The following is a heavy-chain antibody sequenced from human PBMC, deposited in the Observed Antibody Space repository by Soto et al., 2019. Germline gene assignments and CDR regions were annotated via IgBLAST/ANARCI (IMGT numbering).Heavy chain of an antibody. J-gene: IGHJ6*02. D-gene: IGHD3-22*01. CDR3: ASGGDYDSSGYLQRWDGMDV. CDR1: GFSFTRSA. CDR2: IVVGSGNR. Sequence: QMQLVQSGPEVKKPGTSVKVSCKASGFSFTRSAVQWVRQARGQRLEWIGWIVVGSGNRKYAQKFQERVTITRDMSTSTAYMELSSLRSEDTAVYYCASGGDYDSSGYLQRWDGMDVGGQGTTVTVSS. V-gene: IGHV1-58*01.